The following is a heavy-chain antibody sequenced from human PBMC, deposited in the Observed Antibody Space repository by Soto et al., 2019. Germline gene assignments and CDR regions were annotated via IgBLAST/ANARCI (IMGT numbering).Heavy chain of an antibody. CDR1: NGSISTFY. CDR3: ARGGRDGFDI. J-gene: IGHJ3*02. CDR2: VYITGST. Sequence: PSETLSLTCTVSNGSISTFYWNWIRQSAGKGPEWLGRVYITGSTNYNPSLKNRIAMSVDTPKNQFSLKLTSLTAADTAVYYCARGGRDGFDIWGQGTVVTVSS. V-gene: IGHV4-4*07.